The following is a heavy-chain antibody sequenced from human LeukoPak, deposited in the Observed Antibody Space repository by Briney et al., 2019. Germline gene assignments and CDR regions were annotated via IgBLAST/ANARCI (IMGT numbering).Heavy chain of an antibody. CDR3: AKATPVGDYYYYGMDV. CDR2: ISWNSGSI. Sequence: GGSLRLSCAASGFTFDDYAMHWVRQAPGKGLEWVSGISWNSGSIGYADSVKGRFTISRDSAKNSLYLQMNSLRAEDTALYYCAKATPVGDYYYYGMDVWGQGTTVTVSS. CDR1: GFTFDDYA. V-gene: IGHV3-9*01. J-gene: IGHJ6*02. D-gene: IGHD3-10*01.